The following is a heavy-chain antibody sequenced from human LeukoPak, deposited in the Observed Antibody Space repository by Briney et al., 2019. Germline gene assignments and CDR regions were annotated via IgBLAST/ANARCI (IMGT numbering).Heavy chain of an antibody. Sequence: ASVKVSCKASGYTFTSYYMHWVRQAPGQGLEWMGIINPSGGSTSYAQKFQGRVTMTRDTSTSTVYMELSSLRSEDTAAYYCARGYNYDILTGYSIPFDYWGQGTLVTVSS. J-gene: IGHJ4*02. CDR1: GYTFTSYY. CDR3: ARGYNYDILTGYSIPFDY. V-gene: IGHV1-46*01. D-gene: IGHD3-9*01. CDR2: INPSGGST.